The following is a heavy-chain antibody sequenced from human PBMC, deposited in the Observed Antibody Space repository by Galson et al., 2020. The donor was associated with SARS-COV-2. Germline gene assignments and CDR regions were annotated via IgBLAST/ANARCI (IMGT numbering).Heavy chain of an antibody. V-gene: IGHV3-53*01. CDR2: IYRGGDT. CDR3: ARDYDNYFDF. Sequence: GGSLRLSCAASGFTVSSKYMSWVRQAPGKGLEWVSVIYRGGDTNYADSVKGRFTISRDNSKNTLYLQMDSLRAEDTAVYYCARDYDNYFDFWGRGTLVTVSS. J-gene: IGHJ2*01. D-gene: IGHD3-10*01. CDR1: GFTVSSKY.